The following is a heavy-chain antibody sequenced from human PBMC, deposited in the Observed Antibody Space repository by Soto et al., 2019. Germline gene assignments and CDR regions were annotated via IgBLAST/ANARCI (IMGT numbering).Heavy chain of an antibody. J-gene: IGHJ6*02. V-gene: IGHV5-51*01. CDR3: ARAKGAYYDSSRGMDV. D-gene: IGHD3-22*01. CDR2: IFSGDSDT. CDR1: GYRFTAYW. Sequence: GESLNISCNVSGYRFTAYWIAWVRQMPGKGLEWMGIIFSGDSDTRYSPSFQGQVSISADKSISTAYLQWSSLKASDTATYYCARAKGAYYDSSRGMDVWGQGTTVTVS.